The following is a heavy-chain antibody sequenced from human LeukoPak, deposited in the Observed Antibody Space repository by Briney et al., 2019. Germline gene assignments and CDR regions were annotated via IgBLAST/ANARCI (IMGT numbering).Heavy chain of an antibody. CDR2: IYSGGRT. Sequence: GGSLRLSCAVSGFTVSDNYMTWVRQAPGKGLEWVSIIYSGGRTDYADSVKGRVTISRDNSKNMVYLQMSRLRVEDTAVYYCARDRSVGIYDYWGQGILVTVSS. V-gene: IGHV3-66*01. J-gene: IGHJ4*02. CDR1: GFTVSDNY. CDR3: ARDRSVGIYDY. D-gene: IGHD3-3*02.